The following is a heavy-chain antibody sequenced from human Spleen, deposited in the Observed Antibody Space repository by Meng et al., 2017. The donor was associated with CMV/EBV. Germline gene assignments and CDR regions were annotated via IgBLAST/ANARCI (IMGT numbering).Heavy chain of an antibody. Sequence: SETLSLTCIVSGGSISSYYWSWIRQPPGKGLEWIGYIYYSGTSYYNPSLESRVSIFMDTSKNHFSLKLSSVTAADTAVYYCATYYYDSSDFQGYFDYWGQGTLVTVSS. D-gene: IGHD3-22*01. V-gene: IGHV4-59*04. J-gene: IGHJ4*02. CDR2: IYYSGTS. CDR3: ATYYYDSSDFQGYFDY. CDR1: GGSISSYY.